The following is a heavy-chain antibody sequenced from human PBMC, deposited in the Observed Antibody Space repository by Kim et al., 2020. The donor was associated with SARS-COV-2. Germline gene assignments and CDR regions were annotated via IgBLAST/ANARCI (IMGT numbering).Heavy chain of an antibody. CDR2: IYSGGST. J-gene: IGHJ4*02. D-gene: IGHD3-22*01. CDR1: GFTFSIKY. CDR3: ATWDSSGYYYFDY. Sequence: GGSLRLSCAASGFTFSIKYMSWVRQAPGKGLEWVSVIYSGGSTYYADSVKGRFTISRDNSKNNLCLQLNNLRAEDTAVYYCATWDSSGYYYFDYWGQGTLVTVSS. V-gene: IGHV3-66*01.